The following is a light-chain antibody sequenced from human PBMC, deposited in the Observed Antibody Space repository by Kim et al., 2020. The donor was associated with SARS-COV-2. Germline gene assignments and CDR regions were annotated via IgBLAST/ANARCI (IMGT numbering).Light chain of an antibody. CDR3: QQYYSIPPT. J-gene: IGKJ1*01. V-gene: IGKV4-1*01. CDR2: WAS. CDR1: QSVLYSSNNQNY. Sequence: ATINCKSSQSVLYSSNNQNYLAWYQQKPGQPPKLLIYWASTREYGVPDRFSGSGSGTDFTLTISSLQAEDVAVYYCQQYYSIPPTFGQGTKVDIK.